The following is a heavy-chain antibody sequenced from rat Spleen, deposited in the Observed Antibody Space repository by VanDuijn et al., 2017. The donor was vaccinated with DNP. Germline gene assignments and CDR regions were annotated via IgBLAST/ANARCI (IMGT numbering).Heavy chain of an antibody. Sequence: QVQLKESGPGLVRPSQTLSLTCTVSGFSLTSYTVNWVRQPPGKGLEWIAAISNGGITYYKSALRSRLSISRDTSKNQVFLKMNGLQTEDTAFYFCTREGTALFAYWGQGTLVTVSS. V-gene: IGHV2-6*01. D-gene: IGHD1-11*01. J-gene: IGHJ3*01. CDR2: ISNGGIT. CDR3: TREGTALFAY. CDR1: GFSLTSYT.